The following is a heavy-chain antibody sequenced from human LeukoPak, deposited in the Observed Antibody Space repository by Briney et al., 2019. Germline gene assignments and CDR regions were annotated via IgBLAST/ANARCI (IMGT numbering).Heavy chain of an antibody. V-gene: IGHV3-30*02. CDR1: GFTFSSYG. Sequence: GGSLRLSCAASGFTFSSYGMHWVRQAPGKGLEWVAFIRYDGSNKYYADSVKGRFTISRDNSKNTLYLQMNSLRAEDTAVYYCARDYYDSSGYLVPSDYWGQGTLVTVSS. CDR2: IRYDGSNK. J-gene: IGHJ4*02. CDR3: ARDYYDSSGYLVPSDY. D-gene: IGHD3-22*01.